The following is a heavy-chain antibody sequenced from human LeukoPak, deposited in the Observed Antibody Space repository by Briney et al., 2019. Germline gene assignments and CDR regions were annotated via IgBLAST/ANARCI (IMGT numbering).Heavy chain of an antibody. CDR1: GFTFSTYR. Sequence: GGSLRLSCAASGFTFSTYRMNWVRQAPGKGLEWVSSISSSSSYIYYADSVKGRITISRDNAKNSLYLQMNSLRVEDTAVYYCARDKDVYFDYWGQGTLVTVSS. CDR2: ISSSSSYI. CDR3: ARDKDVYFDY. J-gene: IGHJ4*02. V-gene: IGHV3-21*01.